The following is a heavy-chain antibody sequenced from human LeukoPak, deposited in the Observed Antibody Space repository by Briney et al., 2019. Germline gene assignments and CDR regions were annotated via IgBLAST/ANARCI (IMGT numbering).Heavy chain of an antibody. J-gene: IGHJ4*02. CDR3: AREIRGYSYGYFDY. Sequence: GGSLRLSCVASGFTFSDYYMSWIRQAPGKGLEWVSYISSSSSYTNYADSVKGRFTISRDNAKNSLYLQMNSLRAEDTAVYYCAREIRGYSYGYFDYWGQGTLVTVSS. CDR2: ISSSSSYT. V-gene: IGHV3-11*06. D-gene: IGHD5-18*01. CDR1: GFTFSDYY.